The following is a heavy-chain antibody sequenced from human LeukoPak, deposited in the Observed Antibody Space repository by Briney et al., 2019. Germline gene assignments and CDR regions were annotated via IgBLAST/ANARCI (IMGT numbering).Heavy chain of an antibody. Sequence: GGSLRLSCAASGFTFDDYAMHWVRQAPGKGLEWVSGISWNSGSINYADSVKGRFTISRDNAKNSLYLQMNSLRAEDTAVYYCARGFGGVSGLWGQGTLVTVSS. V-gene: IGHV3-9*01. CDR2: ISWNSGSI. D-gene: IGHD2-8*02. CDR1: GFTFDDYA. CDR3: ARGFGGVSGL. J-gene: IGHJ4*02.